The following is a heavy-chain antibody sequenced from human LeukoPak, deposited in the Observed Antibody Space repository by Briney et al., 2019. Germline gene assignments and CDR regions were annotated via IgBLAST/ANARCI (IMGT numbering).Heavy chain of an antibody. D-gene: IGHD2-21*02. V-gene: IGHV3-23*01. Sequence: PGGSLRLSCAASGFTFSTYVMNWVRQAPGKGLEWVSTISDSGGSTYYADSVKGRFTISRDNSKNTLYLQMSSLGPEDTAMYYCAKVAKGNIVVVTALDYWGQGTLVTVSS. CDR3: AKVAKGNIVVVTALDY. J-gene: IGHJ4*02. CDR2: ISDSGGST. CDR1: GFTFSTYV.